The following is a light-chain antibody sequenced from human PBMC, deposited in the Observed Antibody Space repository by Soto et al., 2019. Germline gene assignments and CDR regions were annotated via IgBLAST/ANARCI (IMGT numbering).Light chain of an antibody. CDR3: QQYNNWPPV. V-gene: IGKV3-11*01. Sequence: EIVLTRSPATLSLSPGERATLSCRASQSVSSYLAWYQQKPGQAPRLLIYDASNRATGIPARFSGSGSGTDFTLTISSLEPEDFAVYYCQQYNNWPPVFGQGTKVEIK. CDR2: DAS. J-gene: IGKJ1*01. CDR1: QSVSSY.